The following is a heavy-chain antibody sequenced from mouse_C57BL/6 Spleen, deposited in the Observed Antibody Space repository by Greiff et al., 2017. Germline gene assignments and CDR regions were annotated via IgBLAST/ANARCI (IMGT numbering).Heavy chain of an antibody. J-gene: IGHJ3*01. D-gene: IGHD1-1*01. V-gene: IGHV1-80*01. CDR2: IYPGDGDT. CDR3: GSSYGGGFAY. Sequence: LLESGAELVKPGASVKISCKASGYAFSSYWMNWVKQRPGKGLEWIGQIYPGDGDTNYNGKFKGKATLTADKSSSTAYMQLSSLTSEDSAVYFCGSSYGGGFAYWGQGTLVTVSA. CDR1: GYAFSSYW.